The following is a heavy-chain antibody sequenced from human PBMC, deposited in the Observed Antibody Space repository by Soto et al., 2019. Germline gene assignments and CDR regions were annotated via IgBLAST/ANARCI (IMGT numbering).Heavy chain of an antibody. V-gene: IGHV1-2*04. CDR1: GYTFTGYY. D-gene: IGHD2-2*01. CDR2: INPNSGGT. CDR3: ARGAPDCSSTSCRGGRGGDYYYYYMDV. Sequence: ASVKVSCKASGYTFTGYYMHWVRQAPGQGLEWMGWINPNSGGTNYAQKFQGWVTMTRDTSISTAYMELSRLRSDDTAVYYCARGAPDCSSTSCRGGRGGDYYYYYMDVWGKGTTVTVSS. J-gene: IGHJ6*03.